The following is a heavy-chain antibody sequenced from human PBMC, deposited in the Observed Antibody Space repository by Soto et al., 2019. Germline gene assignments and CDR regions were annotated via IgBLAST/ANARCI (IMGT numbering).Heavy chain of an antibody. CDR1: GFTFSNYG. Sequence: QVQLVESGGGVVQPGRSLRLSCVASGFTFSNYGMHWVRQAPGKGLEWVAVTSYDGSIKYYEDSVKGRFTISRDNSKNTLYLQMNSLRAEDTAVYYCAREGEYYYDSSGWCFDLWGRGTLVTVSS. J-gene: IGHJ2*01. CDR3: AREGEYYYDSSGWCFDL. V-gene: IGHV3-30*03. CDR2: TSYDGSIK. D-gene: IGHD3-22*01.